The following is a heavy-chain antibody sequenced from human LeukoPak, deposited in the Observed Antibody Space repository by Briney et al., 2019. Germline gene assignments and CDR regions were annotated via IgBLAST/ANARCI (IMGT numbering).Heavy chain of an antibody. CDR2: IRSKAYTYAT. V-gene: IGHV3-73*01. Sequence: GGSLRLSCAASGXTFSGSAVHWVRQASGKGLEWVGRIRSKAYTYATAYAASLKGRFTISRDDSKNTAYLQMNSLKTEDTAVYYCTSLIADYAGNSPFDYWGQGTLVTVSS. CDR1: GXTFSGSA. J-gene: IGHJ4*02. D-gene: IGHD4-23*01. CDR3: TSLIADYAGNSPFDY.